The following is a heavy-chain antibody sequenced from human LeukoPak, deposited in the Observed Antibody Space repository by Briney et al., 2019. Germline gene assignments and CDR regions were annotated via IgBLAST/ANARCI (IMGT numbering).Heavy chain of an antibody. D-gene: IGHD3-10*01. CDR3: AREPGDYYYYYMDV. CDR1: GGSISSGSYY. V-gene: IGHV4-61*02. Sequence: SETLSPTCTVSGGSISSGSYYWSWIRQPAGKGLEWIGRIYTSGSTNYNPSLKSRVTISVDTSKNQFSLKLSSVTAADTAVYYCAREPGDYYYYYMDVWGKGTTVTVSS. CDR2: IYTSGST. J-gene: IGHJ6*03.